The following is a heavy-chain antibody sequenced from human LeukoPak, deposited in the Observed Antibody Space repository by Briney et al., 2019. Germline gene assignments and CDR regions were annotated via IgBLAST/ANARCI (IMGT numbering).Heavy chain of an antibody. V-gene: IGHV1-69*04. CDR1: GGTFSSYA. D-gene: IGHD5-12*01. CDR2: IIPILGIA. CDR3: AREDIVATISYYYGMDV. Sequence: SVKVSCKASGGTFSSYAISWVRQAPGQGPEWMGRIIPILGIANYAQKFQGRVTITADKSTSTAYMELSSLRSEDTAVYYCAREDIVATISYYYGMDVWGQGTTVTVSS. J-gene: IGHJ6*02.